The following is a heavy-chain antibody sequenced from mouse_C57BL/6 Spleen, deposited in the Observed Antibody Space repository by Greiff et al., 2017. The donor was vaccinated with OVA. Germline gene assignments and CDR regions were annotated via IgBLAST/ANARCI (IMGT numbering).Heavy chain of an antibody. Sequence: QVQLQQPGAELVMPGASVKLSCKASGYTFTSYWMHWVKQRPGQGLEWIGEIDPSDSYPNYNQKFKGKSTLTVDKSSSTAYMQLSSLTSEDSAVYYCARDYGSRYFDVWGTGTTVTVSS. CDR1: GYTFTSYW. CDR2: IDPSDSYP. CDR3: ARDYGSRYFDV. J-gene: IGHJ1*03. D-gene: IGHD1-1*01. V-gene: IGHV1-69*01.